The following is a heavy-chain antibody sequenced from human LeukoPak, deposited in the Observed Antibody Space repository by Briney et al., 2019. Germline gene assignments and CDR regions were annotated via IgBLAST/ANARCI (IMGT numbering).Heavy chain of an antibody. CDR3: ARGVTYYYDSSGYLY. CDR2: IHTSGST. Sequence: ASETLSLTCTVSGDSISSGSYYWSWIRQPAGKGLEWIGRIHTSGSTNYNPSLKSRVTISAGTSKNQFSLKLSSVTAADTAVYYCARGVTYYYDSSGYLYWGQGTLVTVSS. D-gene: IGHD3-22*01. J-gene: IGHJ4*02. V-gene: IGHV4-61*02. CDR1: GDSISSGSYY.